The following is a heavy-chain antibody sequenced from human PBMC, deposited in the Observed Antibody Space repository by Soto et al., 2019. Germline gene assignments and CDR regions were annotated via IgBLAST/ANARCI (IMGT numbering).Heavy chain of an antibody. J-gene: IGHJ4*02. V-gene: IGHV1-8*01. CDR2: MNPNSGHT. CDR3: ASGMSTI. CDR1: GYAFTSSD. Sequence: QVQLVQSGAEVRKPGASVKVSCKASGYAFTSSDINWMRQATGQGLEWMGWMNPNSGHTNYAQKFQGRVTMTRNTSISTAYMELTSLRSEDTAFYYCASGMSTIWGQGTLVTVSS. D-gene: IGHD2-2*01.